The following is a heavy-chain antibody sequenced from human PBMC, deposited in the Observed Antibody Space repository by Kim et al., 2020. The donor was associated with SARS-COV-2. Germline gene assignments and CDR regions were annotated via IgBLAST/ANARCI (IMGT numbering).Heavy chain of an antibody. V-gene: IGHV4-39*01. D-gene: IGHD5-18*01. CDR3: ARSVDTAMAGPYYYYYGMDV. Sequence: RVTISVDTSKNQFSLKLSSVTAADTAVYYCARSVDTAMAGPYYYYYGMDVWGQGTTVTVSS. J-gene: IGHJ6*02.